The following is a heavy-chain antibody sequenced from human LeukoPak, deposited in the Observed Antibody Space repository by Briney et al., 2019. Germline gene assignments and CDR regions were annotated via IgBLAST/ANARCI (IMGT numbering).Heavy chain of an antibody. Sequence: PGGSLRLSCAASGFTFSSYAMHWVRQAPGKGLEWVAVISYDGSNKYYADSVKGRFTISRDNSKNTLYLQMNSLRAEDTAVYYCARDTLDYRIAYYFDYWGQGTLVTVSS. CDR3: ARDTLDYRIAYYFDY. CDR1: GFTFSSYA. J-gene: IGHJ4*02. D-gene: IGHD4-11*01. CDR2: ISYDGSNK. V-gene: IGHV3-30*04.